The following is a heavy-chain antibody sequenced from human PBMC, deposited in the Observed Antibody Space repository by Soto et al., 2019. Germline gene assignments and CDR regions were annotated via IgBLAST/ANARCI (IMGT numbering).Heavy chain of an antibody. CDR1: GFTFTTYD. J-gene: IGHJ4*02. V-gene: IGHV1-8*01. CDR3: ARRKERSGPHYFDS. CDR2: MNPITGNA. Sequence: GASVKVSCKASGFTFTTYDIHWVRQATGQGIEWMGWMNPITGNAGYAQKFQGRVTMTRNTSISTAYMEVRSLRSEDTAVYYCARRKERSGPHYFDSWGQGSLVTVSS.